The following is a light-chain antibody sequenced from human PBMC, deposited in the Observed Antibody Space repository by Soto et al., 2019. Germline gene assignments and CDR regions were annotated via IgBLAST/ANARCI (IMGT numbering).Light chain of an antibody. CDR2: GAS. CDR1: QSVSSSY. CDR3: QQYDRSPLWT. J-gene: IGKJ1*01. V-gene: IGKV3-20*01. Sequence: EIVLTQSPGTLSLSPGERATLSCRASQSVSSSYLAWYQQKPGQAPRLLIYGASSRATGIPDRFSGSGSGTDFTLTISRLEPEDFAVYYCQQYDRSPLWTFGQGTKVDIK.